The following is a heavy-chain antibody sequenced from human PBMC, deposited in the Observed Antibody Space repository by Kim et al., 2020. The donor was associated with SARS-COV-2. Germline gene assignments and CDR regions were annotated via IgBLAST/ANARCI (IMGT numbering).Heavy chain of an antibody. CDR1: GFTFSYYS. CDR2: ISSSSSYI. Sequence: GGSLRLSCAASGFTFSYYSMNWVRQAPGKGLEWVSSISSSSSYIYYADSVKGRFTISRDNAKNSLYVQMNSLRAEDTAVYYCARVYSSRWDDAFDLWGQGTMVTVSS. V-gene: IGHV3-21*01. D-gene: IGHD6-13*01. CDR3: ARVYSSRWDDAFDL. J-gene: IGHJ3*01.